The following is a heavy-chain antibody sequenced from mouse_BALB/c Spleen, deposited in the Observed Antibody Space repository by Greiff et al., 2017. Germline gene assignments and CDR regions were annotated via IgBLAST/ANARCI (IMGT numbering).Heavy chain of an antibody. CDR2: ISTYYGNT. CDR1: GYTFTDYA. J-gene: IGHJ4*01. Sequence: VQLQQSGPELVRPGVSVKISCKGSGYTFTDYAMHWVKQSPAKSLEWIGVISTYYGNTNYNQKFKGKATMTVDKSSSTAYMELARLTSEDSAIYYGARSSGMDYWGQGTSVTVSS. D-gene: IGHD1-1*01. V-gene: IGHV1-67*01. CDR3: ARSSGMDY.